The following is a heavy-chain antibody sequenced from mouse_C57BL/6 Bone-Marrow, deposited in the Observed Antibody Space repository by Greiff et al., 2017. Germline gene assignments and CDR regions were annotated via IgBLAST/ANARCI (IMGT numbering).Heavy chain of an antibody. CDR2: FYPGSGSI. D-gene: IGHD2-4*01. CDR3: AGHERYDDYEGYFDY. J-gene: IGHJ2*01. V-gene: IGHV1-62-2*01. CDR1: GYIFTEYT. Sequence: QVQLKESGAELVKPGASVKLSCKASGYIFTEYTIHWVKQRSGQGLEWIGWFYPGSGSIKYNERFKDKATLTADKSSNTVYMELSSLTSEDSAVYFCAGHERYDDYEGYFDYWGQGTTLTVSS.